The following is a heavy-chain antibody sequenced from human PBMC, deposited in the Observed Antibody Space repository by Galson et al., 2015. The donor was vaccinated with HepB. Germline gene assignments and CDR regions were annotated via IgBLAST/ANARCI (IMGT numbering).Heavy chain of an antibody. CDR3: AKSGDLAGRKIDYYYLDV. V-gene: IGHV3-30*18. CDR2: ISYDGSNE. Sequence: SLRLSCAASGFTFSSYGIHWVRQAPGKGLEWVAVISYDGSNEYYADSVQGRFTISRDNSKNTLYLQMNSLKTEDTAVCYCAKSGDLAGRKIDYYYLDVWGKGTTVTVSS. CDR1: GFTFSSYG. D-gene: IGHD1-26*01. J-gene: IGHJ6*03.